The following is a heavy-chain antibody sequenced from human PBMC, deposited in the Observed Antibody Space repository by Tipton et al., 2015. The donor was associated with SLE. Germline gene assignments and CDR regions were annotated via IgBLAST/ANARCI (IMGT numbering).Heavy chain of an antibody. CDR3: ARNDTSGYSPFDN. Sequence: QSGPEVKKPGTSVKVSCKASGYNFITYAMNWVRQVPGQGLEWMGWINTDGGNPTYAQGFTGRFVFSLDTSVSTAYLEISDLKTDDTAVYYCARNDTSGYSPFDNWGQGTLVTVSS. CDR1: GYNFITYA. J-gene: IGHJ4*02. V-gene: IGHV7-4-1*02. D-gene: IGHD3-22*01. CDR2: INTDGGNP.